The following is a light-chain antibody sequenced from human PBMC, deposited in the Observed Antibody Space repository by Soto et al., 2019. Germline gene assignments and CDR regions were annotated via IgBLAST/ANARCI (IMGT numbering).Light chain of an antibody. CDR1: QHISSW. J-gene: IGKJ3*01. V-gene: IGKV1-12*02. CDR2: AAS. Sequence: DIQMTQSPSSVSASVGDRVTFTCRASQHISSWLAWYQQKPGKAPKLLIAAASILQSGVPSRFSGSGYGTDFTLTISSLQPEDFATYFCQQANTFPCTFGPGTRLEIK. CDR3: QQANTFPCT.